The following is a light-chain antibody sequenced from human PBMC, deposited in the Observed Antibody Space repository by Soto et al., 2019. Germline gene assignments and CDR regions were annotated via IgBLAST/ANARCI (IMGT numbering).Light chain of an antibody. CDR1: QXXSSW. Sequence: XRASQXXSSWLAWYQQKPGKAPKLLIYDASSLXSGVPSXXXXXXXXXXXXXXXXSLQPDDFATYYCQQYNSYSPLTFGQGTKVXXK. J-gene: IGKJ1*01. CDR2: DAS. V-gene: IGKV1-5*01. CDR3: QQYNSYSPLT.